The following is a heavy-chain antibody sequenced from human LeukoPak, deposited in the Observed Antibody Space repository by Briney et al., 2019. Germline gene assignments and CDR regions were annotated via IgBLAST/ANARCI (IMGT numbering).Heavy chain of an antibody. J-gene: IGHJ4*02. V-gene: IGHV3-23*01. CDR2: ISGSGGST. CDR3: AKGLRSSGYSLFDY. CDR1: GFSFSSYA. Sequence: PGGSLRLSCAASGFSFSSYAMNWVRQAPGKGLEWVSVISGSGGSTYYADSVKGRFTISRDNSRNTMYLQMHSLRAEDTAVYYCAKGLRSSGYSLFDYWGQGTLVTVSS. D-gene: IGHD3-22*01.